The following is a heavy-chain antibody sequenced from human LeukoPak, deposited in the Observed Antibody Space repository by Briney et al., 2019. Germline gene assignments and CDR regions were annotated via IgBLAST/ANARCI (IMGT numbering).Heavy chain of an antibody. CDR3: ARHQYSSSWYSHFDY. D-gene: IGHD6-13*01. J-gene: IGHJ4*02. V-gene: IGHV3-53*05. CDR2: IYSGGST. CDR1: GFTVSSNY. Sequence: GGSLRLSCAASGFTVSSNYMSWVRQAPGKGLEWVSVIYSGGSTYYADSVKGRFTISRDNSKNTLYLQMNSLRAEDTAVYYCARHQYSSSWYSHFDYWGQGTLVTVSS.